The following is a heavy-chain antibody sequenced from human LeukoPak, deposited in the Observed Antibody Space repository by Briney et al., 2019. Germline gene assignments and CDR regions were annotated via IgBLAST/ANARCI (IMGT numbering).Heavy chain of an antibody. Sequence: ASVKVSCKASGYTFTSYAMHWVRQAPGQRLEWMGWINAGNGNTKYSQKFQGRVTITRDISASTAYMELSSLRSEDTAVYYCARDHYGDYSYYFDYWGQGTLVTVSS. D-gene: IGHD4-17*01. V-gene: IGHV1-3*01. CDR2: INAGNGNT. J-gene: IGHJ4*02. CDR3: ARDHYGDYSYYFDY. CDR1: GYTFTSYA.